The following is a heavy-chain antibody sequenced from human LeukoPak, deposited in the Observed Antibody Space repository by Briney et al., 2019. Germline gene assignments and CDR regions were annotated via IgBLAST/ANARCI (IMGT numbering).Heavy chain of an antibody. Sequence: PSQTLSLTCAVSGGSISSGGYSWSWIRQPPGKGLEWIGYIYHSGSTYYNPSLKSRVTISVDRSKSQFSLKLSSVTAADTAVYYCARAYDISYDSSGYFDYWGQGTLVTVSS. V-gene: IGHV4-30-2*01. CDR2: IYHSGST. CDR1: GGSISSGGYS. D-gene: IGHD3-22*01. CDR3: ARAYDISYDSSGYFDY. J-gene: IGHJ4*02.